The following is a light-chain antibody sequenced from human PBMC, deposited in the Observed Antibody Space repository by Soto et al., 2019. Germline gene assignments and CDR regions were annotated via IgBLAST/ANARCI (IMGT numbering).Light chain of an antibody. V-gene: IGLV2-23*01. CDR1: SSDIGSYDV. CDR3: CSYAGSSTWV. CDR2: EAT. J-gene: IGLJ3*02. Sequence: QSALTQPASVSGSPGQSITISCTGTSSDIGSYDVVSWYQQHAGRAPKVMIYEATRRPSGVSNRFSGSKSGNTASLTISGLQAEDEADYHCCSYAGSSTWVFGGGTTLTVL.